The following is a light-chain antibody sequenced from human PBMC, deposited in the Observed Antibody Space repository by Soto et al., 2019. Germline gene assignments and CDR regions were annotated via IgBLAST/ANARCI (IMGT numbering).Light chain of an antibody. Sequence: DIHLTQSPSFLSASVGDRVTITCRPSQAVPNNMAWYQQKPGKPPKLLIYDESTLHSGVPSRFSGRKSGTQFTRTIDSLQSEDFATYYCQQVKTYPRTFGGGTKVEIK. CDR1: QAVPNN. CDR3: QQVKTYPRT. CDR2: DES. V-gene: IGKV1-9*01. J-gene: IGKJ4*01.